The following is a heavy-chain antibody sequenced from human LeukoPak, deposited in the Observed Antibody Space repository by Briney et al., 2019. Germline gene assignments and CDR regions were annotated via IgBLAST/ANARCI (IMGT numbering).Heavy chain of an antibody. D-gene: IGHD3-9*01. J-gene: IGHJ4*02. Sequence: PGGSLRLSCAASGFTFNSYAMHWVRQAPGKGLEWVAVIWYEGSDKYYTDSVKGRFTISRDNSKNTLYLQMNSLKAEDTAVYYCAKWSSSREKYYDILTDYYFDYWGQGTLVTVSS. CDR3: AKWSSSREKYYDILTDYYFDY. V-gene: IGHV3-30*02. CDR2: IWYEGSDK. CDR1: GFTFNSYA.